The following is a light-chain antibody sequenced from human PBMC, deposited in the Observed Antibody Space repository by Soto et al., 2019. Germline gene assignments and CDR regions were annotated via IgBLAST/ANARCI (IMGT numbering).Light chain of an antibody. CDR3: CSYARSSTWV. CDR1: SSDVGSYNL. Sequence: QSVLTQPASVSGSPGQSITISCTGTSSDVGSYNLVSWYQQHPGKAPKLIFYEDSKRPSGVSNFFSASKSGNTASLTISGLQAEDEADYYCCSYARSSTWVFGGGTKLT. CDR2: EDS. V-gene: IGLV2-23*01. J-gene: IGLJ3*02.